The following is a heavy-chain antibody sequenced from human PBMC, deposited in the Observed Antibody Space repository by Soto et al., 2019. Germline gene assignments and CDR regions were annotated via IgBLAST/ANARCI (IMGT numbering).Heavy chain of an antibody. V-gene: IGHV1-69*13. Sequence: ASVKVSCKASGGTFSSYAISWVRQAPGQGLEWMGGIIPIFGTANYAQKFQGRVTITADESTSTAYMELSSLRSEDTAVYYCARDLRRYSSSWYSFYYYGMDVWGQGTTVTVSS. CDR1: GGTFSSYA. CDR2: IIPIFGTA. J-gene: IGHJ6*02. CDR3: ARDLRRYSSSWYSFYYYGMDV. D-gene: IGHD6-13*01.